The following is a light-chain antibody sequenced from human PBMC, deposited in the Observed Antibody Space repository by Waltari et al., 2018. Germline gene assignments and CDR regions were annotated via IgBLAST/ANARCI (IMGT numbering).Light chain of an antibody. Sequence: EIVLTQSPGTLSLSPGERATLSCRASQSLSIYLAWYQQKVGQPPRLLIYEASSRATGIPDRFSGSGSGTDFSLTISRLEPEDFAVYYCQKYGTLPATFGQGTKVEIK. J-gene: IGKJ1*01. CDR3: QKYGTLPAT. CDR2: EAS. CDR1: QSLSIY. V-gene: IGKV3-20*01.